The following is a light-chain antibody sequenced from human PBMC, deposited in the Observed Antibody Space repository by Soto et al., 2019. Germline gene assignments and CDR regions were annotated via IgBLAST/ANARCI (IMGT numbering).Light chain of an antibody. CDR2: DVS. CDR3: GSYTSSSTHV. CDR1: SSDVGAYTF. V-gene: IGLV2-14*03. Sequence: QSALTQPASVSGSPGQSITISCTGTSSDVGAYTFVSWYQQHPDKVPKLMIFDVSRRPSGVSDRFSGSKSGNTASLTISGRRPEDEADYYCGSYTSSSTHVFGSGTKLTVL. J-gene: IGLJ1*01.